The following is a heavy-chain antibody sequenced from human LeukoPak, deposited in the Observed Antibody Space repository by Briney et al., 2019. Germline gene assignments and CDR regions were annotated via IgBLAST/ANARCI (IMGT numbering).Heavy chain of an antibody. CDR2: ITGSGGGT. J-gene: IGHJ5*02. CDR1: GFTFSSYA. V-gene: IGHV3-23*01. CDR3: AKDLNGWNDVGGCFDP. D-gene: IGHD1-1*01. Sequence: PGGSLRLSCAASGFTFSSYAMTWLRQAPGQGLEWVSTITGSGGGTFYAHSVKGRFTISRDNSKNTLYLQMSRLRADDTAVYYCAKDLNGWNDVGGCFDPWGQGTLVTVSS.